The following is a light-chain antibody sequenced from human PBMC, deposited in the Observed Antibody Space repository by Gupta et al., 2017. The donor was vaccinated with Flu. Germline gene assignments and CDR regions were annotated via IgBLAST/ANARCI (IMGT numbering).Light chain of an antibody. V-gene: IGLV1-40*01. CDR3: QSYDSSLSGFWV. Sequence: TISCTGSSSKVGAPYDFNWYQQLPGTAPKLLIYGDSNRPSGVPDRFSGSKSGTSASLAITGLQAEDEADYYCQSYDSSLSGFWVFGGGTKLTVL. CDR2: GDS. CDR1: SSKVGAPYD. J-gene: IGLJ3*02.